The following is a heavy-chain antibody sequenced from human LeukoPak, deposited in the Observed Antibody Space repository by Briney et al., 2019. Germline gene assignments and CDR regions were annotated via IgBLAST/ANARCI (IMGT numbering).Heavy chain of an antibody. CDR3: ASLQWLGFALYFDY. V-gene: IGHV4-39*01. CDR2: IYYSGST. Sequence: PSETLSLTCTVSGGSISSTSYYWGWIRQPPGKGLEWIGSIYYSGSTYYNPSLKSRVTISVDTSKNQFSLKLSSVTAADTAVYYCASLQWLGFALYFDYWGQGTLVTVSS. J-gene: IGHJ4*02. CDR1: GGSISSTSYY. D-gene: IGHD5-12*01.